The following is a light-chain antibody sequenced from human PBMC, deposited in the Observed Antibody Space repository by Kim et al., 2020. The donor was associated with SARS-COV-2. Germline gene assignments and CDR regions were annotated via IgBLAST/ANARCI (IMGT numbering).Light chain of an antibody. CDR2: LNSDGSH. J-gene: IGLJ3*02. Sequence: QLVLTQSPSASASLGASVKLTCILNSGHSNYAIAWHQQQPEKGPRFLMKLNSDGSHSKGDGITDRFSGSSSGAERYLTISSLQSDDEADYYCQTWGTGIWVFGGGTQLTVL. CDR1: SGHSNYA. CDR3: QTWGTGIWV. V-gene: IGLV4-69*01.